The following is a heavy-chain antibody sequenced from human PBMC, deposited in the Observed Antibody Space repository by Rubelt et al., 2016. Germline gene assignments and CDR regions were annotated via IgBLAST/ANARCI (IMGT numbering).Heavy chain of an antibody. Sequence: QLQLQESGPGLVKPSETLSLTCTVSGGSISSSSYYWGWIRQPPGKGLEWIGSIYYSGSTYYSPSLKSRVTISVDTSKNQFSLKMSCVTAADTAVYDGASRTYSSSPFDPWGQGTRVTVSS. V-gene: IGHV4-39*01. J-gene: IGHJ5*02. CDR1: GGSISSSSYY. CDR2: IYYSGST. D-gene: IGHD6-13*01. CDR3: ASRTYSSSPFDP.